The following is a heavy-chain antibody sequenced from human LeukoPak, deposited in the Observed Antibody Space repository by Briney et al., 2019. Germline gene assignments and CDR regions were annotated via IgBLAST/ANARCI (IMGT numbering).Heavy chain of an antibody. Sequence: PGGSLRLSCAASGFTFSSYAMSWVRQAPGKGLEWVSAISGSGGSTYYADSVKGRFTISRDNSKNTLYLQMNSLRAEDTAVYYCAKGPLGIRDYYYYYYMDVWGKGTTVTVSS. CDR3: AKGPLGIRDYYYYYYMDV. V-gene: IGHV3-23*01. J-gene: IGHJ6*03. D-gene: IGHD1-14*01. CDR1: GFTFSSYA. CDR2: ISGSGGST.